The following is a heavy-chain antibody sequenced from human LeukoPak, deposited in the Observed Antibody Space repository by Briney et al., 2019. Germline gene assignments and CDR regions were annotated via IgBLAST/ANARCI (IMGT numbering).Heavy chain of an antibody. V-gene: IGHV3-21*01. J-gene: IGHJ4*02. CDR3: ASTNHYYGSGTYDYYFDY. CDR1: GFTFSSYS. CDR2: ISSGSDYI. Sequence: GGSLRLSCATSGFTFSSYSMNWVRQAPGTGLEWVSSISSGSDYIYYADSVKGRFTISRGNAKNPLYLQMTSLRAEDTAVYYCASTNHYYGSGTYDYYFDYWGQGTLLTVSS. D-gene: IGHD3-10*01.